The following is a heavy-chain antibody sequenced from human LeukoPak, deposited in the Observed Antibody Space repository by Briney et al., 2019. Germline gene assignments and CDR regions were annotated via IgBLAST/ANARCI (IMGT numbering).Heavy chain of an antibody. CDR3: ARVLTGTLWFDP. Sequence: SVTLSLTCTVSGGSISSGDYYWSWIRQPPGKGLEWIGYIYYSGSTYYNPSLKSRVTISVDTSKNQFSLKLSSVTAADTAVYYCARVLTGTLWFDPWVQGTLVTVSS. D-gene: IGHD3-9*01. CDR1: GGSISSGDYY. CDR2: IYYSGST. V-gene: IGHV4-30-4*02. J-gene: IGHJ5*02.